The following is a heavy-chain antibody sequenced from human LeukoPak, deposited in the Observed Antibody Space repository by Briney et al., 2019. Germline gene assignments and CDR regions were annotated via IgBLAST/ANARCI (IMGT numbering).Heavy chain of an antibody. CDR2: TNVGNDHT. Sequence: GASVKVSCKASGYTFTHYAVHWVRQAPGQRLEWMGWTNVGNDHTESSQKFQDRLTITSDTTATTVYMELSSLRSEDTAVYYCARDDFSTYPGLNYFDYWGQGSLVTVSS. CDR3: ARDDFSTYPGLNYFDY. CDR1: GYTFTHYA. D-gene: IGHD4-11*01. J-gene: IGHJ4*02. V-gene: IGHV1-3*01.